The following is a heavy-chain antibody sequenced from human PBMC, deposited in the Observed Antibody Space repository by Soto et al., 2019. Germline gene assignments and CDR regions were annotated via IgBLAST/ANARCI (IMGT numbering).Heavy chain of an antibody. Sequence: QVQLQESGPGLVKPSETLSLTCTVSGGSISTYYWSWIRQPAGKGLEWIGRIYTSGSTNYNPSLESRVAMSLDTSKNQFSLKVSSVTAAEAAVYYCARARESFTSSWYNWFDPWGQGILVTVSS. CDR2: IYTSGST. CDR3: ARARESFTSSWYNWFDP. D-gene: IGHD6-13*01. V-gene: IGHV4-4*07. CDR1: GGSISTYY. J-gene: IGHJ5*02.